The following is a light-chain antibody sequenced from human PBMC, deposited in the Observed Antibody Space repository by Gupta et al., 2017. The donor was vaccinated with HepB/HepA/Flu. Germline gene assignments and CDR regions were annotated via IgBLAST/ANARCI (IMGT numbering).Light chain of an antibody. CDR1: QDIRND. V-gene: IGKV1-17*01. J-gene: IGKJ4*01. CDR2: AAT. Sequence: DIQMTQSPSSLSASVGDRVTVTCRASQDIRNDLGWYQQKPGTAPKRLIFAATKLQPGVPSRFSGSMSGTEYNFTISSRQPEDFATYYCRQHSSYPLTFGGGTKVLIK. CDR3: RQHSSYPLT.